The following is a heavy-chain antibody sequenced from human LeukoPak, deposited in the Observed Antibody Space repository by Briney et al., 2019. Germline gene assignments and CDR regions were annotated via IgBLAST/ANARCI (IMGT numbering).Heavy chain of an antibody. CDR2: TYYRSKWYN. CDR1: GDSVSSNSAA. Sequence: SQTLSLTCAISGDSVSSNSAAWNWIRQSPSRGLEWLGRTYYRSKWYNDYAESVKSRIIINPDTFKSQFSLQLNSVTPEGTAVYYCARDRGVRGVRRGLGYYYGMDVWGQGTTVIVSS. D-gene: IGHD3-10*01. CDR3: ARDRGVRGVRRGLGYYYGMDV. V-gene: IGHV6-1*01. J-gene: IGHJ6*02.